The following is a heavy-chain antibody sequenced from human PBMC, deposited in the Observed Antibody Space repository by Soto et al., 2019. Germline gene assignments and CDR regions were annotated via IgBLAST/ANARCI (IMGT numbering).Heavy chain of an antibody. CDR3: ARLPAEATVAAGGMDV. Sequence: LSLTCSVCGGSIRSSIHYWGWIRQPPGKGLEWIGSIYYSGLTHYTPSVKSRVTISADTSKNQFSLKLNSVTAADTAVYYCARLPAEATVAAGGMDVWGQGTTVTVSS. J-gene: IGHJ6*02. CDR2: IYYSGLT. V-gene: IGHV4-39*01. D-gene: IGHD6-13*01. CDR1: GGSIRSSIHY.